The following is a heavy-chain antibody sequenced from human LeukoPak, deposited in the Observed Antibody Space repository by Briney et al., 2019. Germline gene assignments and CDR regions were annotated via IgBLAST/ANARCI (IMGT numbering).Heavy chain of an antibody. CDR1: GFTFSSYS. CDR2: ISSFSGTI. D-gene: IGHD5-18*01. J-gene: IGHJ3*02. CDR3: ARRYSQGAFDI. V-gene: IGHV3-48*01. Sequence: GRSLRLSCAASGFTFSSYSMNWVRQAPGKGLEWVSYISSFSGTINYADSVKGRFTISRDNAKNSLYLQMNSLRAEDTAVYYCARRYSQGAFDIWGQGTMVTVSS.